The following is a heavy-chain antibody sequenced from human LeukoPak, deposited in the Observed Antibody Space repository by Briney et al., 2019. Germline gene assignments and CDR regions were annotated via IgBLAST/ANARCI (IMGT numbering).Heavy chain of an antibody. Sequence: ASVKVSCKPSGYTFNGYYMHWVRQAPGQGLEWMGWINPNSGATNYAQKFRGRVTMTRDTSSTTAYMELSRLRSDDTAVYYCARGIRAYGDYGDYFDYWGQGTLVTVSS. V-gene: IGHV1-2*02. CDR1: GYTFNGYY. J-gene: IGHJ4*02. CDR2: INPNSGAT. D-gene: IGHD4-17*01. CDR3: ARGIRAYGDYGDYFDY.